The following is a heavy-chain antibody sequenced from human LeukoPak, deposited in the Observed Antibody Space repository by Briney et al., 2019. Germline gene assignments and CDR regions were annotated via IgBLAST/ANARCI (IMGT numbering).Heavy chain of an antibody. CDR2: TSANGAST. CDR3: ARPGEDFSGHYVEFYFDL. CDR1: GFNFSDYV. D-gene: IGHD4-17*01. V-gene: IGHV3-64*02. J-gene: IGHJ4*02. Sequence: GGSLRLSCAASGFNFSDYVMHWVRQAPGKALEYVAVTSANGASTFYADSVKGRFTVARDNSKNTLYLQMGSLRTEDRAVYYCARPGEDFSGHYVEFYFDLWGQGTLVTVSS.